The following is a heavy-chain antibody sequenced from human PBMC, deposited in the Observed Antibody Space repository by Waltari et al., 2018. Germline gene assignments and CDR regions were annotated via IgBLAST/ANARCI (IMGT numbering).Heavy chain of an antibody. J-gene: IGHJ6*02. V-gene: IGHV1-69*08. D-gene: IGHD2-15*01. Sequence: QVQLVQSGAEVKKPGSSVKVSCKASGGTFSSYAISWVRQAPGQGLEWMGRIIPNFCTANYPQKFPGRVNITAEKSTGPAYMVLSSPRSEDTALDYRGGSVVVAATHGLYRMDVWGQGTTVTVSS. CDR3: GGSVVVAATHGLYRMDV. CDR1: GGTFSSYA. CDR2: IIPNFCTA.